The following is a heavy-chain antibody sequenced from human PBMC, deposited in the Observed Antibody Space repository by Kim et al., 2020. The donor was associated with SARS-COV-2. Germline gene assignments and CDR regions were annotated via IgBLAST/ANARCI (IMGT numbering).Heavy chain of an antibody. CDR3: ARVALNYDFVWGDFRFISYFNS. D-gene: IGHD3-16*01. J-gene: IGHJ4*02. V-gene: IGHV4-59*01. CDR1: DDSIGRYY. Sequence: SETLSLSCSVPDDSIGRYYWSWLRQPPGKGLQWLGYVFHTGATKYNPSFESRLSLSVDTSNNQFSLRLTSVTTADTAMYFCARVALNYDFVWGDFRFISYFNSWGQGIQVTVSS. CDR2: VFHTGAT.